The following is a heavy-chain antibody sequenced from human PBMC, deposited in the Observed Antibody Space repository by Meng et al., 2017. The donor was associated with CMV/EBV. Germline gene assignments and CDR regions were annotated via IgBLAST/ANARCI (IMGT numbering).Heavy chain of an antibody. Sequence: SETLSLTCTVSGGSISSSSYYWGWIRQPPGKGLEWIGSIYYSGSTYYNPSLKSRVTISVDTSKNQFSLKLSSVTAADTAVYYCVREGWLQLRYFDYWGQGTLVTVSS. D-gene: IGHD5-24*01. CDR1: GGSISSSSYY. V-gene: IGHV4-39*07. CDR2: IYYSGST. CDR3: VREGWLQLRYFDY. J-gene: IGHJ4*02.